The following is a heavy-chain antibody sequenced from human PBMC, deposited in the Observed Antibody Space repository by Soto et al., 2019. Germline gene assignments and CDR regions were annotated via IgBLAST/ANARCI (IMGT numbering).Heavy chain of an antibody. Sequence: GGSLRLSCAASGFTFSSYAMSWVRQAPGKGLEWVSAISGSGGSTYYADSVKGRFTISRDNSKNTLYLQMNSLRAEDTAVYYCAKVRYYYDSSGPLDYWGQGTLVTVSS. CDR2: ISGSGGST. CDR1: GFTFSSYA. J-gene: IGHJ4*02. V-gene: IGHV3-23*01. D-gene: IGHD3-22*01. CDR3: AKVRYYYDSSGPLDY.